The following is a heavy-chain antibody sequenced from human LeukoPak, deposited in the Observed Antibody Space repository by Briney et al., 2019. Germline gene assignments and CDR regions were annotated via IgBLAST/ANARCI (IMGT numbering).Heavy chain of an antibody. Sequence: SQTLSLTCAISGDSVSTNSAAWNWIRQSPSRGLEWLGRTYYRSKWYHDCAVSVKSRITINSDTSKNQFSLQLNSVTPEDTAVYYCARDRDYYDTSGYHTYYFDYWGQGTLVTVSS. CDR3: ARDRDYYDTSGYHTYYFDY. CDR2: TYYRSKWYH. J-gene: IGHJ4*02. V-gene: IGHV6-1*01. CDR1: GDSVSTNSAA. D-gene: IGHD3-22*01.